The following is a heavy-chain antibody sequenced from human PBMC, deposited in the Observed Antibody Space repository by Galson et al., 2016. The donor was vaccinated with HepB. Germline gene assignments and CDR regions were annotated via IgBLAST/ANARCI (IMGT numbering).Heavy chain of an antibody. J-gene: IGHJ5*01. CDR2: NSPNGEMT. Sequence: SLRLSCAASGFTFSNFAMSWVRQSPKAGLEWVSSNSPNGEMTYDADFVEGRFTIARDHANNTVYLQMNSLRAGDTAVYYCVKDPVASSGTGWFDSWGQGILVTVSS. CDR1: GFTFSNFA. CDR3: VKDPVASSGTGWFDS. V-gene: IGHV3-23*01. D-gene: IGHD3/OR15-3a*01.